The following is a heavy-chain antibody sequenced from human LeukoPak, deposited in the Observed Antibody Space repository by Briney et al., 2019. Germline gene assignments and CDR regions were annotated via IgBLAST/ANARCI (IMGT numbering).Heavy chain of an antibody. CDR2: ISGSGGST. Sequence: GGSLRLSCAASGFTFSDYYMSWVRQAPGKGLEWVSAISGSGGSTYYADSVKGRFTISRDNSKNTLYLQMNSLRAEDTAVYYCAKDISSSLPYYFDYWGQGTLVTVSS. CDR3: AKDISSSLPYYFDY. CDR1: GFTFSDYY. J-gene: IGHJ4*02. D-gene: IGHD6-13*01. V-gene: IGHV3-23*01.